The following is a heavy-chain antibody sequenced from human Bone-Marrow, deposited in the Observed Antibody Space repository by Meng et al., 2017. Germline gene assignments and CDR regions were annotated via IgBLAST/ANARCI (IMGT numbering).Heavy chain of an antibody. D-gene: IGHD6-19*01. CDR1: GGSISSYY. CDR3: ARGVANDQWLVPESQYYYYGMDV. CDR2: IYYSGST. Sequence: SETLSLTCTVSGGSISSYYWSWIRQPPGKGLEWIGYIYYSGSTNYNPSLKSRVTISVDTSKNQFSLKLSSVTAADTAVYYCARGVANDQWLVPESQYYYYGMDVWGQGTTVTVSS. J-gene: IGHJ6*02. V-gene: IGHV4-59*01.